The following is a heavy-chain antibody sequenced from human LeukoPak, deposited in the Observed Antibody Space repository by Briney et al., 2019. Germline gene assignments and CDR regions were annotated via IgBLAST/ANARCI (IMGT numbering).Heavy chain of an antibody. CDR3: ARDRAELRYFDWSYYMDV. D-gene: IGHD3-9*01. CDR2: IYHSGST. Sequence: SETLSLTCTVSGYSISSGYYWGWIRQPPGKGLEWIGSIYHSGSTYYNPSLKSRVTISVDTSKNQFSLKLSSVTAADTAVYYCARDRAELRYFDWSYYMDVWGKGTTVTVSS. CDR1: GYSISSGYY. J-gene: IGHJ6*03. V-gene: IGHV4-38-2*02.